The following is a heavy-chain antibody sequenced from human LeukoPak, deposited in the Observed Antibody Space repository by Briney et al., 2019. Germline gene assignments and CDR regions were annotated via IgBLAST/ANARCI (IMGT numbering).Heavy chain of an antibody. CDR3: ARDRAHYYDSSGHAFDI. D-gene: IGHD3-22*01. Sequence: KPSETLSLTCTVCGCSISSYCWSWIRQPPWQGLEWIGDTDYSGSTNYNPSLKSRVTIPVASCKNQFSLKLSSVTAADTAVHYCARDRAHYYDSSGHAFDIWGQGTMVTVSS. V-gene: IGHV4-59*01. J-gene: IGHJ3*02. CDR1: GCSISSYC. CDR2: TDYSGST.